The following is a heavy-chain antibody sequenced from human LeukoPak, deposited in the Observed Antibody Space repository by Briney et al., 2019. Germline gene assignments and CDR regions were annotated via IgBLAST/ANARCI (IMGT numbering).Heavy chain of an antibody. J-gene: IGHJ4*02. D-gene: IGHD6-13*01. Sequence: ASVKVSCKASGYTFTSYAMNWVRQAPGQGLEWMGWINPNSGGTNCAQKFQGRVTMTRDTSISTAYMELSRLRSDDTAVYYCAREDSSSLDYWGQGTLVTVSS. CDR2: INPNSGGT. CDR3: AREDSSSLDY. CDR1: GYTFTSYA. V-gene: IGHV1-2*02.